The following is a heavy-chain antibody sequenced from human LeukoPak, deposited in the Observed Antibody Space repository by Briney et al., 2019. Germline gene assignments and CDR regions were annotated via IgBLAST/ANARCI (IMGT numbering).Heavy chain of an antibody. CDR1: GASINSGSYY. Sequence: PSETLSLTCTVSGASINSGSYYWGWIRQPPGRGLEWIASVSSSGSTYYNPSLKSRVTISVDSSKNHFSLRVTSVTAADTAVYYCARHISLFRGAAGDAFDIWGQGTMVTVSS. J-gene: IGHJ3*02. CDR3: ARHISLFRGAAGDAFDI. D-gene: IGHD3-10*01. V-gene: IGHV4-39*01. CDR2: VSSSGST.